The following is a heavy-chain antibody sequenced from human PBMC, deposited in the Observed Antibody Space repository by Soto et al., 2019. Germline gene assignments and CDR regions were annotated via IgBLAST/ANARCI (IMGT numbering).Heavy chain of an antibody. CDR3: ARDRGDYDFWSGYAWVCCAFDI. D-gene: IGHD3-3*01. V-gene: IGHV3-48*02. CDR1: GFTFSSYS. CDR2: ISSSSSTI. Sequence: GGSLRLSCAASGFTFSSYSMNWVRQAPGKGLEWVSYISSSSSTIYYADSVKGRFTISRDNAKNSLYLQMNSLRDEDTAVYYCARDRGDYDFWSGYAWVCCAFDIWGQGTMVTVSS. J-gene: IGHJ3*02.